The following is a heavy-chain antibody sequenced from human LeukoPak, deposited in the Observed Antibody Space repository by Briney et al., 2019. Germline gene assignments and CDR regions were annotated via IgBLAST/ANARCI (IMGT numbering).Heavy chain of an antibody. CDR2: ISSSSSTI. D-gene: IGHD5-18*01. J-gene: IGHJ6*02. V-gene: IGHV3-48*04. CDR3: ARDRKVQLWFNYYYGMDV. Sequence: GASLRLSCAASGFTFSSYSMNWVRQAPGKGLEWVSYISSSSSTIYYADSVKGRFTISRDNAKNSLYLQMNSLRAEDTAVYYCARDRKVQLWFNYYYGMDVWGQGTTVTVSS. CDR1: GFTFSSYS.